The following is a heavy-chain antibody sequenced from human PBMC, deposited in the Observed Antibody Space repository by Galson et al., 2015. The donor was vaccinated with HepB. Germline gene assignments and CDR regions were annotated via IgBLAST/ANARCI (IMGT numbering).Heavy chain of an antibody. D-gene: IGHD6-19*01. CDR2: IKSKTDGGTT. CDR3: TTAYSSGWYRDAFDI. CDR1: GFTFSNAW. J-gene: IGHJ3*02. Sequence: SLRLSCAASGFTFSNAWMSWVRQAPGKGLEWVGRIKSKTDGGTTDYAAPVKGRFTISRDDSKNTLYLQMNSLKTEDTAVYYCTTAYSSGWYRDAFDIWGQGTMVTVSS. V-gene: IGHV3-15*01.